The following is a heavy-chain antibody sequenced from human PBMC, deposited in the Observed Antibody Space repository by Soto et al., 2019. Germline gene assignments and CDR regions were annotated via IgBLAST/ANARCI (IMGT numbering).Heavy chain of an antibody. J-gene: IGHJ1*01. D-gene: IGHD3-22*01. V-gene: IGHV1-69*12. Sequence: QVQLVQSGAEVKKPGSSVKVSCKASGGTFSNYALDWVRQAPGQGLEWMGGIIPIFGTVRHAQNFQGRVTITADESTATAYMERSSLRYADTAMYYCAPGGERDYYDQSGWRWGQGTLVTVSS. CDR1: GGTFSNYA. CDR2: IIPIFGTV. CDR3: APGGERDYYDQSGWR.